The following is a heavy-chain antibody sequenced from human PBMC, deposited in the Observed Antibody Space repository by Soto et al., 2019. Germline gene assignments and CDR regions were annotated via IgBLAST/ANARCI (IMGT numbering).Heavy chain of an antibody. V-gene: IGHV1-18*04. CDR2: ISGYDGNT. J-gene: IGHJ4*02. CDR3: AREKWFGQTPFDS. Sequence: GASAKVSCKASGFTLNAFGVSWVRQAPGQGLEWMGRISGYDGNTNFAQKYEGRVTMTIDSSTSTAYMELRNLRSDDTAMYYCAREKWFGQTPFDSWGQGTLVTVSS. CDR1: GFTLNAFG. D-gene: IGHD3-10*01.